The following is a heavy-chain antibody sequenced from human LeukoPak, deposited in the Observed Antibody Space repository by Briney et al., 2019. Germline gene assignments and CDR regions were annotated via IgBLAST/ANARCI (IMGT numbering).Heavy chain of an antibody. Sequence: PGGSLRLSCAASGFTFSNYAMHWVRQAPGKGLEYVSTISGIGGSTYYANSVKGRFTTSRDNSKNTLYLQMGSLRAEDMAVYYCARVRGYYDSSGYSPYYFDYWGQGTLVTVSS. CDR1: GFTFSNYA. CDR2: ISGIGGST. D-gene: IGHD3-22*01. CDR3: ARVRGYYDSSGYSPYYFDY. V-gene: IGHV3-64*01. J-gene: IGHJ4*02.